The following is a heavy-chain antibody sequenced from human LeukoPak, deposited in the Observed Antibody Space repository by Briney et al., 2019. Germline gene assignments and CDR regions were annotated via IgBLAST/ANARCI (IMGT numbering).Heavy chain of an antibody. J-gene: IGHJ4*02. CDR3: ARSTLSYHVDY. CDR1: DGSISSSSYY. Sequence: SSETLSLTCTVSDGSISSSSYYWGWIRQPPGKGLEWIGSIYYSGSTYYNPSLKSRVTISVDTSKNQFSLKLSSVTAADTAVYYCARSTLSYHVDYWGQGTLVTVSS. D-gene: IGHD2/OR15-2a*01. CDR2: IYYSGST. V-gene: IGHV4-39*01.